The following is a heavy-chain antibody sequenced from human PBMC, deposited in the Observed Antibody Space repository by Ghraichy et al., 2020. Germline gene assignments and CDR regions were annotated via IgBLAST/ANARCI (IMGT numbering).Heavy chain of an antibody. D-gene: IGHD4-23*01. CDR1: GFTFDDYA. Sequence: GGSLRLSCAASGFTFDDYAMHWVRQAPGKGLEWVSGISWNSGSIGYADSVKGRFTISRDNAKNSLYLQMNSLRAEDTALYYCAKSRSGGWDAFDIWGQGTMVTVSS. J-gene: IGHJ3*02. CDR3: AKSRSGGWDAFDI. CDR2: ISWNSGSI. V-gene: IGHV3-9*01.